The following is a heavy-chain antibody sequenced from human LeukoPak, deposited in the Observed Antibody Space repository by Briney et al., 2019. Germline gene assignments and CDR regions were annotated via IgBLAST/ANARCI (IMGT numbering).Heavy chain of an antibody. J-gene: IGHJ5*02. CDR2: MNPNSGDT. Sequence: ASVKVSCKASGYTFTSYDINWVRQATGQGLEWMGWMNPNSGDTGYVQKFQGRVTMTRDTSISTAYMELSRLRSDDTAVYYCARAKRGIAVAGRGHNWFDPWGQGTLVTVSS. CDR1: GYTFTSYD. V-gene: IGHV1-8*01. D-gene: IGHD6-19*01. CDR3: ARAKRGIAVAGRGHNWFDP.